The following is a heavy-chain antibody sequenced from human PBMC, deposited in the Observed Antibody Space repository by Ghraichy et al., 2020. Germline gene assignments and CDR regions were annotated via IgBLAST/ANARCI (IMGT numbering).Heavy chain of an antibody. V-gene: IGHV3-23*01. J-gene: IGHJ4*02. CDR2: ISGSGGST. CDR1: GFTFSSYA. Sequence: GGSLRLSCAASGFTFSSYAMSWVRQAPGKGLEWVSAISGSGGSTYYADSVKGRFTISRDNSKNTLYLQMNSLRAEDTAVYYCAKDLIPRYSSPLDYWGQGTLVTVYS. D-gene: IGHD6-13*01. CDR3: AKDLIPRYSSPLDY.